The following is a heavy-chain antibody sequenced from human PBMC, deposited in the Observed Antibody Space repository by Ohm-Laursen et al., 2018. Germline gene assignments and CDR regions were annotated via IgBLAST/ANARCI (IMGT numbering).Heavy chain of an antibody. D-gene: IGHD6-6*01. CDR1: GYSISSGYY. V-gene: IGHV4-38-2*01. CDR2: IYHSGST. J-gene: IGHJ6*02. CDR3: ARCGRIAARQRGYYGMDV. Sequence: SDTLSLTCAVSGYSISSGYYWGWIRQPPGKGLEWIGTIYHSGSTNYNPSLKSRVTISVDTSKNQFSLKLSSVTAADTAVYYCARCGRIAARQRGYYGMDVWGQGTTVTVSS.